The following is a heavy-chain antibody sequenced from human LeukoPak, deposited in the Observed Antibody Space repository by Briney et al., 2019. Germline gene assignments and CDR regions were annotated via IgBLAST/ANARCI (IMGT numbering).Heavy chain of an antibody. V-gene: IGHV3-21*04. CDR2: ISSSSSYI. D-gene: IGHD5-12*01. Sequence: PGGSLRLSCAASGFTFSSYSMNWVRQAPGKGLEWVSSISSSSSYIYYADSAEGRFTISRDNSKNTLYLQMNSLRAGDTAVYYCAKGWARVITITADHWGQGTLVTVSS. CDR1: GFTFSSYS. J-gene: IGHJ5*02. CDR3: AKGWARVITITADH.